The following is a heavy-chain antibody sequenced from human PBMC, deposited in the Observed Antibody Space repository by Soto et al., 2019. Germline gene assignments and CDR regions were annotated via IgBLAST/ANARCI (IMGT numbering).Heavy chain of an antibody. CDR1: GFTFSSYA. CDR3: AKDSPLGVGYDFDY. D-gene: IGHD3-3*01. CDR2: ISGSGAGT. J-gene: IGHJ4*02. V-gene: IGHV3-23*01. Sequence: EVQMLESGGGLVQPGRSLRLSCAVSGFTFSSYAMSWVSQAPGKALEWVSAISGSGAGTYYAVSVKGRFTISRENSRNTLYLQMNSLRAEDTAVYYCAKDSPLGVGYDFDYWGQGTLVTVSS.